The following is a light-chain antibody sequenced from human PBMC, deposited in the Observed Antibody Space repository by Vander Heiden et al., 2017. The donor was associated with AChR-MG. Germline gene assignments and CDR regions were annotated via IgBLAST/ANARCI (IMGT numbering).Light chain of an antibody. CDR1: QSVSSY. J-gene: IGKJ4*01. Sequence: EIVLTQPPAILSLSPGARATLSCRASQSVSSYLAWYQQKPGQAPRLLIYDASNRATGIPARFSGSGSGTDFTLAISSLEPEDFAVYYCQQRSNWPPLTFGGGTKVEI. CDR3: QQRSNWPPLT. CDR2: DAS. V-gene: IGKV3-11*01.